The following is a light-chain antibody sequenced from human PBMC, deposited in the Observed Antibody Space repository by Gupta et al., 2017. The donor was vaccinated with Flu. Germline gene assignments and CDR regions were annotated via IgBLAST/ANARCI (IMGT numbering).Light chain of an antibody. J-gene: IGKJ2*01. CDR3: LQHDNYPLT. CDR1: QAIDDG. Sequence: ETTLTQSPPFMSATAGDRVNISCKASQAIDDGVNWYQQKPGEAAIFIIQEATTLDSGVPRRFSGSGYGKEFTLTITDIQSEDAAYYFCLQHDNYPLTFGQGTKLDIK. V-gene: IGKV5-2*01. CDR2: EAT.